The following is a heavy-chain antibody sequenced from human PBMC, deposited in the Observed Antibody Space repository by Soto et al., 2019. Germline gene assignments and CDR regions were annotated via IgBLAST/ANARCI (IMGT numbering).Heavy chain of an antibody. V-gene: IGHV1-69*02. Sequence: QVQLVQSGAEVKKPGSSVKVSCKASGGTFSSYTISWVRQAPGQGLEWMGRIIPILGIANYAQKFQGRVTITADKSKGTDYVELSSLRSEDTAVYYCGGGGGQHSVVVGAGAFDIWGEGTMVTVSS. CDR3: GGGGGQHSVVVGAGAFDI. D-gene: IGHD2-21*01. J-gene: IGHJ3*02. CDR2: IIPILGIA. CDR1: GGTFSSYT.